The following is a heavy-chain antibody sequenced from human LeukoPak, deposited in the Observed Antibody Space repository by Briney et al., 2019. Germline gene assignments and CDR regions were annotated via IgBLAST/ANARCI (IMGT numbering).Heavy chain of an antibody. D-gene: IGHD3-16*01. CDR1: GGSFSGYF. CDR2: INPSGSA. V-gene: IGHV4-34*01. Sequence: PSETLSLTCAVSGGSFSGYFWSWIRQPPGKGLEWIGEINPSGSANYNPSLKSRVTISVDTSKNQFSLKLSSVTAADTAVYYCARHYGPWGQGTLVTVSS. J-gene: IGHJ5*02. CDR3: ARHYGP.